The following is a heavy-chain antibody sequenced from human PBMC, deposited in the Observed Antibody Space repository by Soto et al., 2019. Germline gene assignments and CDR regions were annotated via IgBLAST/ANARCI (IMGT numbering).Heavy chain of an antibody. J-gene: IGHJ4*02. Sequence: TLSLTCTVSGGSISSYYWSWIRQPPGKGLEWIGYFYYSGSTNYNPSLKSRVTISVGTSKNQFSLKLSSVTAADTAVYYCARGGWKLFDYWGQGTLVTVSS. D-gene: IGHD6-19*01. CDR2: FYYSGST. V-gene: IGHV4-59*01. CDR1: GGSISSYY. CDR3: ARGGWKLFDY.